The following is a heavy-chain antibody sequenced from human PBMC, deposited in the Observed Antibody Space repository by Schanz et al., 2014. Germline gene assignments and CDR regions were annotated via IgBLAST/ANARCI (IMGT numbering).Heavy chain of an antibody. V-gene: IGHV3-74*01. Sequence: EVQLVQSGGGLVQPGGSLRLSCAASGFTFSSHWMHWVRQDPGKGLEWVSVISWNSGTIGYADSVKGRFTISRDNAKNSVYLQMNGLRVEDTAVYYCVRERTNYGGNSYFFDHWGQGTLVTVSS. CDR3: VRERTNYGGNSYFFDH. CDR2: ISWNSGTI. J-gene: IGHJ4*02. D-gene: IGHD2-21*02. CDR1: GFTFSSHW.